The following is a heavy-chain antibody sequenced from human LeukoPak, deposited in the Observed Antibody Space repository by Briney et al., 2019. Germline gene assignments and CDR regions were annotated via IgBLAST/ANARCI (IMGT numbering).Heavy chain of an antibody. J-gene: IGHJ5*02. CDR2: IYYSGST. D-gene: IGHD3-10*01. CDR1: GGSISSYY. CDR3: ARTPGRWFDP. Sequence: PSETLSLTCTVSGGSISSYYWSWIWQPPGKGLEWIGYIYYSGSTNYNPSLKSRVTISVDTSKNQFSLKLSSVTAADTAVYYCARTPGRWFDPWGQGTLVTVSS. V-gene: IGHV4-59*01.